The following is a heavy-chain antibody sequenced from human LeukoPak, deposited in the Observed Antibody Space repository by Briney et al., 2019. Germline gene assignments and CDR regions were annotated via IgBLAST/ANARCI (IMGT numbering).Heavy chain of an antibody. Sequence: GGSLSLSCAASGFTFSSYGMHWFRQAPGKGLEGLAVIWYGGSNNYYADSEKRLITISRNNSKNTLYLEKNSLRGEDTAVYYCAKGRGSGSYLGYWGQGTLVTVSS. D-gene: IGHD3-10*01. CDR2: IWYGGSNN. J-gene: IGHJ4*02. CDR3: AKGRGSGSYLGY. V-gene: IGHV3-33*06. CDR1: GFTFSSYG.